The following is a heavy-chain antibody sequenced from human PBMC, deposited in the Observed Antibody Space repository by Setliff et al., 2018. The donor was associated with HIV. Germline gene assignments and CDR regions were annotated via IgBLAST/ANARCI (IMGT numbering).Heavy chain of an antibody. J-gene: IGHJ4*02. CDR3: ATILAGRVRRHRGFV. D-gene: IGHD2-15*01. Sequence: GASVKVSCKVSGDTLSELSMHWVRQTLGKGLEWMGGFDPDTDETIYAPRFQDRVTMTEDTSTSTAFMELSSLRSEDTAVYYCATILAGRVRRHRGFVWGQGTLVTVS. CDR2: FDPDTDET. V-gene: IGHV1-24*01. CDR1: GDTLSELS.